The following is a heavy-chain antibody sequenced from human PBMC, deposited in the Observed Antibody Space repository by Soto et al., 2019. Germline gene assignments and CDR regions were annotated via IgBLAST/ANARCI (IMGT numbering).Heavy chain of an antibody. Sequence: EVQLVESGGGLVQPGGSLKISCAASGFTFSGSAMHWVRQASGKGLEWVGRIRSKANSYATAYAASVKGRFTISRDDAKNTAYLQMNSLKTEDTAVYYCTTAGNVDVWGQGTTVTVSS. J-gene: IGHJ6*02. CDR1: GFTFSGSA. CDR2: IRSKANSYAT. CDR3: TTAGNVDV. V-gene: IGHV3-73*02.